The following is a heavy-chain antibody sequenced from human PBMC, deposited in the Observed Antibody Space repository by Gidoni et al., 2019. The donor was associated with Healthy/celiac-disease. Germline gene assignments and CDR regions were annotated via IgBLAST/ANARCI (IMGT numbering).Heavy chain of an antibody. D-gene: IGHD6-13*01. CDR1: GFTFSSYS. J-gene: IGHJ4*02. CDR3: ARGHDIAEAGLDY. V-gene: IGHV3-21*01. Sequence: EVQLVESGGGLVKPGGSLRLSCAASGFTFSSYSMNWVRQAPGKGLELVSTSGSSSSYIYDADSVKGQFTITRNNDKNSLYLQMNSLRAEDTAVYYCARGHDIAEAGLDYWGQGTLVTVSS. CDR2: SGSSSSYI.